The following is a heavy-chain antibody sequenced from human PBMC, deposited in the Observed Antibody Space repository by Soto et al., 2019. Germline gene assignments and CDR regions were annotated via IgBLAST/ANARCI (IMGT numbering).Heavy chain of an antibody. CDR3: AAAPIGYCSCGSCLSHSRSGYYYGMDV. CDR1: GGTFSSYA. Sequence: GASVKVSCKASGGTFSSYAISWVRQAPGQGLEWMGGIIPIFGTANYAQKFQGRVTITADESTSTAYKELSSLRSEDTAVYYCAAAPIGYCSCGSCLSHSRSGYYYGMDVWGQGTTVTVSS. CDR2: IIPIFGTA. D-gene: IGHD2-15*01. V-gene: IGHV1-69*13. J-gene: IGHJ6*02.